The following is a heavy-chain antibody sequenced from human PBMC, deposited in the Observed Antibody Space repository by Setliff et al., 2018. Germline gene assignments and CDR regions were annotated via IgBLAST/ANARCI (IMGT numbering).Heavy chain of an antibody. J-gene: IGHJ3*02. CDR2: ISSYNDVT. D-gene: IGHD3-3*01. CDR3: AVSSLSICSGDTCPNAFDI. V-gene: IGHV1-18*01. Sequence: GASVKVSCKASGHIFSSYGISWVRQAPGQGLEWMGWISSYNDVTNYEQRFQGRVTMTTDTSSSAAYMELRSLRSDDTAVYYCAVSSLSICSGDTCPNAFDIWGQGTLVTVSS. CDR1: GHIFSSYG.